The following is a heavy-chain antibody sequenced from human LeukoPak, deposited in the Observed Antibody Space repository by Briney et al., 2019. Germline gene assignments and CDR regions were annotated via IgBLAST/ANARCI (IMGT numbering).Heavy chain of an antibody. V-gene: IGHV3-30*04. CDR2: ISYDGSNK. CDR1: GFSFSSYD. Sequence: PGGSLRLSCAASGFSFSSYDMHWVRQAPGKGLEWLAVISYDGSNKNYADSVKGRFTISRDNSKNTLYLQMNSLRVEDTTVYYCARGGYIDYWGQGTLVTVSS. D-gene: IGHD3-16*01. CDR3: ARGGYIDY. J-gene: IGHJ4*02.